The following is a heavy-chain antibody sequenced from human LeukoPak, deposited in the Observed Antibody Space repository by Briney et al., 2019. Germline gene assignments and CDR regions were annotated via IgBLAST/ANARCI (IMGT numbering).Heavy chain of an antibody. V-gene: IGHV3-48*01. Sequence: GGSLRLSCAASGFIFSSYWMTWVRQAPGKGLEWVSYISSGSTTIYYADSVKGRFTISRDNAKNSLYLQMNSLRAEDTAVYYCARDVEQWLVRVYYFDYWGQGTLVTVSS. J-gene: IGHJ4*02. CDR2: ISSGSTTI. D-gene: IGHD6-19*01. CDR1: GFIFSSYW. CDR3: ARDVEQWLVRVYYFDY.